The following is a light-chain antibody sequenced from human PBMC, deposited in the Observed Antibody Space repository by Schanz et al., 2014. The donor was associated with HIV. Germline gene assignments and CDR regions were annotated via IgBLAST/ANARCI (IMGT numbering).Light chain of an antibody. Sequence: QSVLTQPPSASGTPGQRVTIFCSGSSSNIGSDEVNWYQQLPGTAPKLLIYNSYHRPSGVPDRFSGSGSGTSASLAISGLQSDDEADYYCQSYDSSLSVVVFGGGTKLTVL. V-gene: IGLV1-44*01. CDR3: QSYDSSLSVVV. J-gene: IGLJ2*01. CDR2: NSY. CDR1: SSNIGSDE.